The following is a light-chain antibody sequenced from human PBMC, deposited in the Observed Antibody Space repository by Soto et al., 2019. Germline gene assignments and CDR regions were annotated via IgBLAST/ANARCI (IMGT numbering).Light chain of an antibody. CDR2: DNN. CDR3: GTWDNSLSAGV. CDR1: SSNIGNNH. Sequence: QSVLTQPPSVSAAPGQKVTISCSGSSSNIGNNHVSLYQHIPGAAPKLLISDNNMRPSGIPDRYSGSNSGTSGTLGITGLQTEDEADYYCGTWDNSLSAGVFGGGTKLTVL. V-gene: IGLV1-51*01. J-gene: IGLJ2*01.